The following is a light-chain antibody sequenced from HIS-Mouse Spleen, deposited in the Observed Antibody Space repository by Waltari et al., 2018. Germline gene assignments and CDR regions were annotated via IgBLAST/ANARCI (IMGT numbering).Light chain of an antibody. Sequence: QSALTQPRSVSGSPGQSVTISCTGTSSDVGGYNYVPWYQQHPGKAPKLRIYDVSKRPSGVPDRFSGSKSGNTASLTISGLQAEDEADYYCCSYAGSYTWVFGGGTKLTVL. CDR2: DVS. CDR3: CSYAGSYTWV. CDR1: SSDVGGYNY. J-gene: IGLJ3*02. V-gene: IGLV2-11*01.